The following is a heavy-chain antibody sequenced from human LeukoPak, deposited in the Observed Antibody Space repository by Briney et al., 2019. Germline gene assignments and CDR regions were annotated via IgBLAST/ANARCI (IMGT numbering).Heavy chain of an antibody. J-gene: IGHJ3*02. CDR2: IYYSGST. D-gene: IGHD3-22*01. CDR3: ARWYYYDSSSYYRRAFDI. V-gene: IGHV4-61*01. Sequence: SETLSLTCTVSGGSVSSGSYYWSWIRQPPGKGLEWIGYIYYSGSTNYNPSLKSRVTISVDTSKNQFSLKLSSVTAADTAVYYCARWYYYDSSSYYRRAFDIWGQGTMVTVSS. CDR1: GGSVSSGSYY.